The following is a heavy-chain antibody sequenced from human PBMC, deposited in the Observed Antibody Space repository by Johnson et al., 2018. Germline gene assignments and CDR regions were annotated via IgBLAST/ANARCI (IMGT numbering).Heavy chain of an antibody. J-gene: IGHJ4*03. CDR1: GFAFRDFY. V-gene: IGHV3-72*01. Sequence: VQLVESGGGLVPPGGSLRLSCVASGFAFRDFYFSWLRQAPGKGPEWVGRVRNKISSYTTEYAASVKGRFTISRDDSKNSLYLQMNSLQPEDTAVYYCARGYGGKSAFDIWGQGTPVTVAS. CDR3: ARGYGGKSAFDI. CDR2: VRNKISSYTT. D-gene: IGHD4-23*01.